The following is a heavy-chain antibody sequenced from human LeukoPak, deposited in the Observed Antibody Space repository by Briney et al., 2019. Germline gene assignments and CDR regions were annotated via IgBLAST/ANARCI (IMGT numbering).Heavy chain of an antibody. V-gene: IGHV1-2*02. Sequence: SSVKVSCKAAGYTFTGYDMHWVRQAPGQGLEWMGGINPNSGGRNYAQKFQGRVTMTRDTSLSTAYLELSRLRSDDTAVYYRARSRGWSKCNDCFDYWGQGALVSVSS. CDR2: INPNSGGR. D-gene: IGHD6-19*01. J-gene: IGHJ4*02. CDR3: ARSRGWSKCNDCFDY. CDR1: GYTFTGYD.